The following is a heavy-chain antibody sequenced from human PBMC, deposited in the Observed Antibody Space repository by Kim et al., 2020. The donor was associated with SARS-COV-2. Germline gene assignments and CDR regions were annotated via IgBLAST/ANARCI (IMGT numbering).Heavy chain of an antibody. D-gene: IGHD3-16*01. Sequence: YADSVEGRFTISRDNAKNSLYLQMNSLRGEDTALDYCGKARGSAPYYMDVWGKGTTVTVSS. J-gene: IGHJ6*03. V-gene: IGHV3-9*01. CDR3: GKARGSAPYYMDV.